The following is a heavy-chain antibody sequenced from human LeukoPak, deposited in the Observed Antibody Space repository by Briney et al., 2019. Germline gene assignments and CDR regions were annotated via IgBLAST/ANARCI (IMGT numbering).Heavy chain of an antibody. CDR1: GYSISSGYY. CDR3: ARARGGYYYDSSGYYSY. D-gene: IGHD3-22*01. Sequence: SETLSLTCTVSGYSISSGYYWGWIRQPPGKGLEWIGSMYHSGSTYYNPSLKSRVTISVDTSKNQFSLKLSSVTAADTAVYYCARARGGYYYDSSGYYSYWGQGTLVTVSS. V-gene: IGHV4-38-2*02. CDR2: MYHSGST. J-gene: IGHJ4*02.